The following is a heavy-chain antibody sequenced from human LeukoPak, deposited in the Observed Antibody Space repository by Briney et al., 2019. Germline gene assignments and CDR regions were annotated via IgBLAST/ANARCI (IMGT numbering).Heavy chain of an antibody. CDR3: AKDLYLSR. Sequence: PGGSLRLSCAASGFSVSSNYMSWVRQAPGKGLEWVSVIYSGDKTYYADSVKGRFTISRDNSKNTLYLQMNSLRAEDTAVYYCAKDLYLSRWGQGTLVTVSS. V-gene: IGHV3-53*01. CDR2: IYSGDKT. CDR1: GFSVSSNY. J-gene: IGHJ4*02. D-gene: IGHD2/OR15-2a*01.